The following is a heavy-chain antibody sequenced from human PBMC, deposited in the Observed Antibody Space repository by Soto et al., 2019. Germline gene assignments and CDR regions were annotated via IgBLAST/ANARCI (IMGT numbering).Heavy chain of an antibody. CDR3: ATANTPYAFDM. CDR1: GLTFSISW. Sequence: VQLVESGGGLVQPGEPLRLSCTASGLTFSISWMTWVRQAPGEGLEWVSNINPAGNVQQYAESVKERFTISTDNAKNSPSLQMRGLRGQDTALYVCATANTPYAFDMWGQGTMVTVYS. V-gene: IGHV3-7*01. CDR2: INPAGNVQ. J-gene: IGHJ3*02.